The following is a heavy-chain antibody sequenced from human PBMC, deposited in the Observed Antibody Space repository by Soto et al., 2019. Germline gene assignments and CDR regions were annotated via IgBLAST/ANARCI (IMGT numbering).Heavy chain of an antibody. Sequence: ASVKVSCKASGGTFSSYAINWVRQAPGQGLEWMGGIIPIFGTANYAQKFQGRVTITADESTSTAYMELSSLRSEDTAVYYCARGGVLSYYDSSGFPTPFDYWGQGTLVTVSS. J-gene: IGHJ4*02. V-gene: IGHV1-69*13. CDR3: ARGGVLSYYDSSGFPTPFDY. D-gene: IGHD3-22*01. CDR1: GGTFSSYA. CDR2: IIPIFGTA.